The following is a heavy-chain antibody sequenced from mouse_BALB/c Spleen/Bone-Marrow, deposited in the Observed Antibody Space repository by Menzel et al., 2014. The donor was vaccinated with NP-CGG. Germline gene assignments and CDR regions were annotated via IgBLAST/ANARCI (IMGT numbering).Heavy chain of an antibody. Sequence: EVQLVESGPGLVKPSQSLSLTCSVTGYSITSGYYWHWIRQFPGNKLEWMGYISYDGNNNYNPSLKNRISITRDTSKNQFYLKLNSVTIEDTATYYCARELPGPRFAYWGQGTLVTVSA. D-gene: IGHD5-5*01. CDR1: GYSITSGYY. V-gene: IGHV3-6*02. CDR3: ARELPGPRFAY. J-gene: IGHJ3*01. CDR2: ISYDGNN.